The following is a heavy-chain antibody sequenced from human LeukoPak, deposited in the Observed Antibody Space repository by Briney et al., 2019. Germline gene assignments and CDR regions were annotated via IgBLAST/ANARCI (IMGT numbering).Heavy chain of an antibody. J-gene: IGHJ3*02. V-gene: IGHV1-2*02. CDR1: GYTFTGYY. CDR3: ARVSSIAVAGREAFDI. CDR2: INPNSGGT. D-gene: IGHD6-19*01. Sequence: ASVKVSCKGSGYTFTGYYMHWVRQAPGQGLEWMGWINPNSGGTNYAQKFQGRVTMTRDTSISTAYMELSRLRSDDTAVYYCARVSSIAVAGREAFDIWGQGTMVTVSS.